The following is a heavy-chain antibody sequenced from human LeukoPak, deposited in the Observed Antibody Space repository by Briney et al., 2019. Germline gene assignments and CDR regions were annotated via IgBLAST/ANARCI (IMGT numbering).Heavy chain of an antibody. CDR1: GYTFTGYY. J-gene: IGHJ5*02. V-gene: IGHV1-2*02. CDR2: INPNSGGT. Sequence: ASVKVSCKASGYTFTGYYMHWVRQAPGQGLEWMGWINPNSGGTNYAQKFQGRVTMTRDTSISTAYVELSRLRSDDTAVYYCAREDAAAAPWFDPWGQGTLVTVSS. D-gene: IGHD6-13*01. CDR3: AREDAAAAPWFDP.